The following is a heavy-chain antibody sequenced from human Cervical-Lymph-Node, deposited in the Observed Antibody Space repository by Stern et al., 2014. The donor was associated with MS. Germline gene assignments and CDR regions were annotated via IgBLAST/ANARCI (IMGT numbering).Heavy chain of an antibody. J-gene: IGHJ4*02. V-gene: IGHV1-69*09. Sequence: QVQLVQSGAEVREPGSSVTVSCRASGGTFSSYTITWVRQAPGQGLEWVGRINPILGITNYAQKFKGRVTITADKSSGTAYLDLNSLRSEDTAVYFCARNRGSYRHAEFDFWGQGTLVSVSS. D-gene: IGHD1-26*01. CDR1: GGTFSSYT. CDR3: ARNRGSYRHAEFDF. CDR2: INPILGIT.